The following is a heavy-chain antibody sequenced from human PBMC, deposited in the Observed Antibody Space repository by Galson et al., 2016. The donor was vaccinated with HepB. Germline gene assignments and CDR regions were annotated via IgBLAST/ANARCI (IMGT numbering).Heavy chain of an antibody. Sequence: SLRLSCAASGFTFSTRSMNWVRQAPGKGLEWVPSISSSSSNIYYADSVKGRFTISRDHAKNSLYLQMNSLRADDTAVYYCARDENSAPHTIFGIVQDYWGQGTLVTVSS. J-gene: IGHJ4*02. CDR1: GFTFSTRS. D-gene: IGHD3-3*01. CDR2: ISSSSSNI. V-gene: IGHV3-21*01. CDR3: ARDENSAPHTIFGIVQDY.